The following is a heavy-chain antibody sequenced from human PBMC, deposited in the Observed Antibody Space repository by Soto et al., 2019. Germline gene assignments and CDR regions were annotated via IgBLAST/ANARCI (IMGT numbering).Heavy chain of an antibody. CDR3: ARHSYCGGDCYSFGLSYFDY. CDR2: IYYSGST. V-gene: IGHV4-39*01. CDR1: GGSISSSSYY. Sequence: PSETLSLTCTVSGGSISSSSYYWGWIRQPPGKGLEWIGSIYYSGSTYYNPSLKSRVTISVDTSKNQFSLKLSSVTAADTAVYYCARHSYCGGDCYSFGLSYFDYWGQGTLVTSPQ. D-gene: IGHD2-21*02. J-gene: IGHJ4*01.